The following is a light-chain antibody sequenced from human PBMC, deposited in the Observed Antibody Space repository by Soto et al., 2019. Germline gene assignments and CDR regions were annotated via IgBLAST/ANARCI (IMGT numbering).Light chain of an antibody. V-gene: IGLV2-14*01. Sequence: QSALTQPASVSGSPVQSITISCTGTSSDVGGYNYVSWYQQHPGKAPKLMIYEVSNRPSGVSNRFSGSKSANTASLTISGLQAEDEADYYCSSYTSSSTLVFGGGTKVTVL. CDR2: EVS. J-gene: IGLJ3*02. CDR3: SSYTSSSTLV. CDR1: SSDVGGYNY.